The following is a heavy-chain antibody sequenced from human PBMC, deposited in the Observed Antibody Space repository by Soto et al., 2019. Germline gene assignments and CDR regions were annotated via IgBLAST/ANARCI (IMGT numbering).Heavy chain of an antibody. J-gene: IGHJ4*02. CDR3: VREDGKVGTNSAFDY. V-gene: IGHV3-21*01. D-gene: IGHD1-26*01. CDR2: INGRGNYI. CDR1: VFTFITYT. Sequence: PEWSLRLSCASSVFTFITYTMNWVRQAPGKGLEWVSSINGRGNYIYYAESVKGRFTISRDNAKNSLYLQMDRLRAEDTALYYCVREDGKVGTNSAFDYWGLGALVTVSS.